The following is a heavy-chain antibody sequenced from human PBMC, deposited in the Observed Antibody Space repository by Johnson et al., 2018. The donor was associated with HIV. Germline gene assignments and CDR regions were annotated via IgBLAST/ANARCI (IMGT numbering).Heavy chain of an antibody. Sequence: EVHLVESGGGLVQPGGSLRLSCAASGFTFDDYGMSWVRQAPGKGLEWVSGINWNGGSTGYADSVKGRFTISRDSAKNSLYLQMNSLRAEDTALYYCARGVSSGYYSNAFDVWGQGTMATVSS. CDR3: ARGVSSGYYSNAFDV. D-gene: IGHD3-22*01. V-gene: IGHV3-20*04. CDR1: GFTFDDYG. J-gene: IGHJ3*01. CDR2: INWNGGST.